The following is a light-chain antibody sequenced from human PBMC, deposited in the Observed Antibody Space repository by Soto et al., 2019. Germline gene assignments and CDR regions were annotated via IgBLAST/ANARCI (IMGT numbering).Light chain of an antibody. CDR2: EVS. CDR3: CSYSEIGNHLV. Sequence: QSALTQPASVSGSPGQSITFSCIGSRSDVGSYDLVSWYQQHPGRAPKVLIYEVSKRPSGVSNRFSGSKSGNRASLTISGVKAEDEADYYCCSYSEIGNHLVFGGGTKLTVL. V-gene: IGLV2-23*02. J-gene: IGLJ3*02. CDR1: RSDVGSYDL.